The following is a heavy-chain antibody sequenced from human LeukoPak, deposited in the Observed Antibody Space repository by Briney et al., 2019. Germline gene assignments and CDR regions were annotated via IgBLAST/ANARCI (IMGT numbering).Heavy chain of an antibody. CDR2: IYTSGST. Sequence: SETLSLTCTVSGGSISSYYWSWIRQPAGKGLEWIGCIYTSGSTNYNPSLKSRVTMSVDTSKNQFSLKLSSVTAADTAVYYCARSSWMRYSSSWYWFDPWGQGTLVTVSS. CDR1: GGSISSYY. D-gene: IGHD6-13*01. J-gene: IGHJ5*02. V-gene: IGHV4-4*07. CDR3: ARSSWMRYSSSWYWFDP.